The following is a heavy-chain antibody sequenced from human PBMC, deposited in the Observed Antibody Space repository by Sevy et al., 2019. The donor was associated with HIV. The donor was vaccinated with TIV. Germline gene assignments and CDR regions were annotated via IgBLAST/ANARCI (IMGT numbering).Heavy chain of an antibody. CDR3: ARAHYYYDSSGYMGIDAFDV. CDR2: SNSDEISR. J-gene: IGHJ3*01. D-gene: IGHD3-22*01. V-gene: IGHV3-74*01. CDR1: GFSFSSYW. Sequence: GESLKISCAASGFSFSSYWMHWVRQAPGKGLEWVSRSNSDEISRSYADSVMGRFTISRDNAKNTLYLQMENLRVEDTAIYYCARAHYYYDSSGYMGIDAFDVWGQGTTVTVSS.